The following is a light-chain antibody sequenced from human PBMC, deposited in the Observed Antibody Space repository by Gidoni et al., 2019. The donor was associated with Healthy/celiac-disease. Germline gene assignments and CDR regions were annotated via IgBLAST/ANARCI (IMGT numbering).Light chain of an antibody. CDR1: QSISSY. CDR2: AAS. Sequence: EIQITESPSSLSASVGDRAIITCRARQSISSYLNWYQQKPGKAPKLLIYAASSLQSGVPSRFSGSGYGTDFTLTISSLQPEDFATYYCQQSYSTPLTFGGGTKVEIK. CDR3: QQSYSTPLT. V-gene: IGKV1-39*01. J-gene: IGKJ4*01.